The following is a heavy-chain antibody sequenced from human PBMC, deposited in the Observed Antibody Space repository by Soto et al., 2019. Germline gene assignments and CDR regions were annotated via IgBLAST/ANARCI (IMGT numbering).Heavy chain of an antibody. D-gene: IGHD6-13*01. Sequence: SETLSLTCTVSGGSISSYYWSWIRQPPGKGLEWIGYIYYGGSTNYNPSLKSRVTISVDTSKNQFSLKLSSETAADTAVYYCARGVDSSSCYELKGTVTLMAFDIWGQGTMVTVSS. CDR2: IYYGGST. V-gene: IGHV4-59*01. J-gene: IGHJ3*02. CDR3: ARGVDSSSCYELKGTVTLMAFDI. CDR1: GGSISSYY.